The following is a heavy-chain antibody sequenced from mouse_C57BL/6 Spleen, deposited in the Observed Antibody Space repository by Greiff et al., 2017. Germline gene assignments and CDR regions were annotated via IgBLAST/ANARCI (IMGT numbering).Heavy chain of an antibody. CDR3: ARRDYGSSHWYFDV. CDR1: GYAFSSYW. CDR2: IYPGDGDT. J-gene: IGHJ1*03. D-gene: IGHD1-1*01. V-gene: IGHV1-80*01. Sequence: QVQLKESGAELVKPGASVTISCKASGYAFSSYWMNWVKQRPGKGLEWIGQIYPGDGDTNYNGKFKGKATLTADKSSSTAYMQLSSLTSEDSAVYYCARRDYGSSHWYFDVWGTGTTVTVSA.